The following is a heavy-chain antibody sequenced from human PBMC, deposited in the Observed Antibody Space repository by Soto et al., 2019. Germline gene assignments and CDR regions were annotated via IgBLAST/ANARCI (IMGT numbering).Heavy chain of an antibody. CDR1: GDSVSSVTTA. V-gene: IGHV6-1*01. D-gene: IGHD6-13*01. CDR2: TYYRSRWYT. Sequence: PSQTLSLTCVISGDSVSSVTTAWNWVRQSPSRGLEWLGRTYYRSRWYTDYAVSVKSRIIINPDTSKNQFSLQLNAVIPEDTAVYYCSRGTAAAGYYYWGQXXXVTVSS. CDR3: SRGTAAAGYYY. J-gene: IGHJ4*02.